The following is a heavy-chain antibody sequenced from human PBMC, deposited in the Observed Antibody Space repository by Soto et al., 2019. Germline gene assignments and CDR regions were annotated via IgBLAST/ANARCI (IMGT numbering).Heavy chain of an antibody. J-gene: IGHJ6*02. CDR2: IYYSGST. V-gene: IGHV4-59*08. CDR1: GGSISSYY. D-gene: IGHD5-12*01. CDR3: ARHEATSSQSYYGVDV. Sequence: PSETLSLTCTVSGGSISSYYWSWIRQPPGKGLERIGYIYYSGSTNYNPSLRSRVTMSVDTSKNQFSLKLNSVTAADTAVYYCARHEATSSQSYYGVDVWGQGTTVTVSS.